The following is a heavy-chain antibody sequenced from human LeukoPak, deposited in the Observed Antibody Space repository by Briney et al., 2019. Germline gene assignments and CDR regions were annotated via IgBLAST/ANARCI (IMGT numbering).Heavy chain of an antibody. CDR1: GGSISSSSYY. Sequence: SETLSLTCTVSGGSISSSSYYWGWIRQPPGKGLEWIGSIYYSGSTYYNPSLKSRVTISVDTSKNQFSLKLSSVTAADTAVYYCARGHRYSSSSDDYWGQGTLVTVSS. CDR2: IYYSGST. J-gene: IGHJ4*02. V-gene: IGHV4-39*07. D-gene: IGHD6-6*01. CDR3: ARGHRYSSSSDDY.